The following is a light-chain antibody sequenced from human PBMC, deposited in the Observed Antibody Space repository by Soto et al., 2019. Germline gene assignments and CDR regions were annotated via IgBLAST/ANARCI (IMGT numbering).Light chain of an antibody. CDR1: HSISTW. CDR3: QQYKTYSPAT. CDR2: DAS. J-gene: IGKJ1*01. V-gene: IGKV1-5*01. Sequence: QMTQSPSTLSASVGDRVTITCRASHSISTWLAWFQHKPGKAPRLLIYDASSLEDGVPSRFSGGGSGTEFTLTIRSLQPDDFATYYCQQYKTYSPATFGQGTKVEVK.